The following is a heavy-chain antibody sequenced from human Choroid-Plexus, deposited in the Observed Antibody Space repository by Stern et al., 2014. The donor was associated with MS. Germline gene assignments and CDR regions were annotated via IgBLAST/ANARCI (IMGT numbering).Heavy chain of an antibody. CDR3: AKDRQYLTYFFDH. D-gene: IGHD2/OR15-2a*01. CDR1: GFPFGSCA. V-gene: IGHV3-30*18. CDR2: VSYDGSNK. J-gene: IGHJ5*02. Sequence: VQLVESGGGVVQPGRPLGLSCVASGFPFGSCAMHWVRQAPGKGLGGVAGVSYDGSNKYYADSVKGRFTISRDNSQNTLYIQMSSLRPEDTAVYYCAKDRQYLTYFFDHWGQGSLVTVSS.